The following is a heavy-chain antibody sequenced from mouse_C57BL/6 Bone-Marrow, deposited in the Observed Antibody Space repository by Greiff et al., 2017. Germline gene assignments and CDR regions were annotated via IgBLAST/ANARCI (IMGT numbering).Heavy chain of an antibody. CDR3: ARSGPLGRSFDY. J-gene: IGHJ2*01. CDR2: IYPTSGRT. V-gene: IGHV1-55*01. CDR1: GYTFTSYW. D-gene: IGHD4-1*01. Sequence: QVQLQQPGAELVKPGASVKMSCTASGYTFTSYWITWVKQRPGQGLEWIGDIYPTSGRTNYNEKFKSKAILTVDTSSNPAYMQLSSLTSEDSAVFYGARSGPLGRSFDYWGQGTTLTVSS.